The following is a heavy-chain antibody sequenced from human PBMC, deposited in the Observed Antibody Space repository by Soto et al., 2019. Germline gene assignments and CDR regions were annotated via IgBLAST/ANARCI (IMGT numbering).Heavy chain of an antibody. Sequence: QVQLVQSGAEVKKPGASVKVSCKASGYSFTSYGISWVRQAPGQGLEWMGWISAYNGNTNYAQKLQGRVTMTTDTSTSTAYMELRSLRSDDTAFYYCVRGVPRYCGITSCATAFDYWGQGTLVTVSS. J-gene: IGHJ4*02. D-gene: IGHD2-2*01. CDR2: ISAYNGNT. CDR3: VRGVPRYCGITSCATAFDY. V-gene: IGHV1-18*04. CDR1: GYSFTSYG.